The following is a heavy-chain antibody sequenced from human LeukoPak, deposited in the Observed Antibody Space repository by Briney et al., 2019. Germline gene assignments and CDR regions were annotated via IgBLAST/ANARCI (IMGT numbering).Heavy chain of an antibody. V-gene: IGHV4-31*03. CDR1: GGSISSGGYY. D-gene: IGHD1-26*01. J-gene: IGHJ4*02. Sequence: PSETLSLTCTVSGGSISSGGYYWSWIRQHPGKGLEWIGYIYYSGSTYYNPSLKSRVTISVDTSKNQFSLKLSSVTAADTAVYYCARVGGSYYYYFDYWGQGTLVTVSS. CDR2: IYYSGST. CDR3: ARVGGSYYYYFDY.